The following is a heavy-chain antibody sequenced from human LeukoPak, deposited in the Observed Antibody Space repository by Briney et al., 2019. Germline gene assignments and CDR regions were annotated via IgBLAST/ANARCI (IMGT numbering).Heavy chain of an antibody. Sequence: PGGSLRLSCAASGFTFSTYGIHWVRQAPGKGLEWAAVIWYDGSNKFYADSVKGRFTISRDNSKNTLYLQMNSLRAEDTAVYYCADTPGTAMAKELVYWGQGTLVTVSS. D-gene: IGHD5-18*01. CDR3: ADTPGTAMAKELVY. CDR2: IWYDGSNK. J-gene: IGHJ4*02. V-gene: IGHV3-30*02. CDR1: GFTFSTYG.